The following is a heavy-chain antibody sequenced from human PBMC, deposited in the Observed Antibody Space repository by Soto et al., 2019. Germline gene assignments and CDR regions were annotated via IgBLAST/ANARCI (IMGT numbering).Heavy chain of an antibody. CDR1: GDSVSSSSYY. J-gene: IGHJ4*02. D-gene: IGHD3-3*01. V-gene: IGHV4-39*01. Sequence: SETLSLTCTVSGDSVSSSSYYWAWIRQPPGKGLEWIGSIYYSGSTYYNPSLQSRVTISVDTSKNQFSLQLSSVTAADTAVYYCARRRSYDFWIGYYTTGSFDHWGQGALLTVSS. CDR2: IYYSGST. CDR3: ARRRSYDFWIGYYTTGSFDH.